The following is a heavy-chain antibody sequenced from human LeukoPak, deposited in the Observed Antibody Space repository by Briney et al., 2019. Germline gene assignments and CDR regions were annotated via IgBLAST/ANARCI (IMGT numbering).Heavy chain of an antibody. CDR2: IYYSGST. CDR1: GGSISSYY. V-gene: IGHV4-59*01. D-gene: IGHD6-13*01. Sequence: SETLSLTCTVSGGSISSYYWSWIRQPPGKGLEWIGYIYYSGSTNYNPSLKSRVTISVDTSKNQFSLKLSSVTAADTALYYCARGSGYSSSWYDYYYYMDVWGKGTTVTVSS. J-gene: IGHJ6*03. CDR3: ARGSGYSSSWYDYYYYMDV.